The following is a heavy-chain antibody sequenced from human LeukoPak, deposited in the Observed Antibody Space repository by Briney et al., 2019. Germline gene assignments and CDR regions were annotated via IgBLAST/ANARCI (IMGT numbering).Heavy chain of an antibody. J-gene: IGHJ4*02. CDR2: ISAYNGNT. Sequence: ASVKVSCKASGYTFTTYGISWVRQAPGQGLEWMGWISAYNGNTNYAQKLQGRVTMTTDTSTSTAYMELRSLRSDDTAVYYCARTPHYYDSSGYAYYFDYWGQGTLVTVSS. D-gene: IGHD3-22*01. CDR3: ARTPHYYDSSGYAYYFDY. V-gene: IGHV1-18*01. CDR1: GYTFTTYG.